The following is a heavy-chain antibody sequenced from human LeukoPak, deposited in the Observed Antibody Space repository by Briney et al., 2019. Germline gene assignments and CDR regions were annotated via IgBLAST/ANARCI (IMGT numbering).Heavy chain of an antibody. J-gene: IGHJ5*02. CDR1: GYSFTSYW. CDR2: IDPXDSYT. CDR3: ARDRASRDEYSSGWYWFDP. V-gene: IGHV5-10-1*01. D-gene: IGHD6-19*01. Sequence: GESLRISCKGSGYSFTSYWISWVRQMPGKGLEWMGRIDPXDSYTNYSPSFQGHVTISADKSISTAYLQWSSLKASDTAMYYCARDRASRDEYSSGWYWFDPWGQGTLVTVSS.